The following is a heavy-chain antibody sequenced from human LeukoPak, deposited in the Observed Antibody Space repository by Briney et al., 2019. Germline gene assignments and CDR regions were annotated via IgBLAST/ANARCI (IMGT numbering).Heavy chain of an antibody. CDR3: TRVQTPSGSYYPITNQYYFDY. V-gene: IGHV3-72*01. CDR2: TQNKANSYTL. D-gene: IGHD1-26*01. Sequence: GGSLRLSCAVSGFIFSDQYMDWVRQAPGKGLEWVGRTQNKANSYTLDYAASVRGRFTISRDDSKSIAYLQMNSLKTEDTAVYYYTRVQTPSGSYYPITNQYYFDYWGQGTLVTVSS. CDR1: GFIFSDQY. J-gene: IGHJ4*02.